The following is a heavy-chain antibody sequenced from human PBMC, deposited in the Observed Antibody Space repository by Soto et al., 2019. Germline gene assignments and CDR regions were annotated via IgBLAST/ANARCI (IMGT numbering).Heavy chain of an antibody. D-gene: IGHD3-22*01. CDR2: IYPGDSDT. CDR3: ARQAYDTSGYYATDAFDI. Sequence: EVQLVQSGAEVKKPGESLKVSCNVSGYRFTSYWIGWVRQMPGKGLEWMGIIYPGDSDTRYSPSFQGQVTISADKSINTAYLQWSSLKASDTAMYYCARQAYDTSGYYATDAFDIWGQGTMVNVSS. J-gene: IGHJ3*02. CDR1: GYRFTSYW. V-gene: IGHV5-51*01.